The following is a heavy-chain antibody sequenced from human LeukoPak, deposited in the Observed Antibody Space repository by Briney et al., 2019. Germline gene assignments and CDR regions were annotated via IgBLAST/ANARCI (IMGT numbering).Heavy chain of an antibody. CDR1: GDSISSYY. J-gene: IGHJ5*02. Sequence: SETLSLTCTVSGDSISSYYWSWIRQPPGKGLEWIGYIYYSGSTNYNPSLKSRVTISVDTSKNQFSLKLSSVTAADTAVYYCARQIKALRLAAWFDPWGQGTLVTVSS. D-gene: IGHD3-16*01. CDR2: IYYSGST. CDR3: ARQIKALRLAAWFDP. V-gene: IGHV4-59*08.